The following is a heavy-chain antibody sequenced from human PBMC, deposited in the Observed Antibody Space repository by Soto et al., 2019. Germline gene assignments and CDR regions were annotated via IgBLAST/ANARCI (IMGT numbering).Heavy chain of an antibody. CDR3: ARNSKNYDFWSGYSMDV. V-gene: IGHV3-48*01. CDR1: GFTFSSYS. Sequence: SGGSLRLSCAASGFTFSSYSMNWVRQAPGKGLEWVSYISSSSSTIYYADSVKGRFTISRDNAKNSLYLQMNSLRAEDTAVYYCARNSKNYDFWSGYSMDVWGKGTTVTVSS. CDR2: ISSSSSTI. J-gene: IGHJ6*03. D-gene: IGHD3-3*01.